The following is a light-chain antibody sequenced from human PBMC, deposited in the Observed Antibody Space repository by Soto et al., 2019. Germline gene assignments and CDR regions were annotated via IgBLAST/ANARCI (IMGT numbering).Light chain of an antibody. Sequence: DIVMTQSPDSLAVSLGARATINCKSSQSLLYSSNNKNYLIWYQQKPGQPPKPLIYWASTRESGVPDRFSGSGSGTDFTLTISSLQAEDVAVYYCQQYYSSPVTFGGGTKVDIK. J-gene: IGKJ4*01. CDR1: QSLLYSSNNKNY. CDR3: QQYYSSPVT. CDR2: WAS. V-gene: IGKV4-1*01.